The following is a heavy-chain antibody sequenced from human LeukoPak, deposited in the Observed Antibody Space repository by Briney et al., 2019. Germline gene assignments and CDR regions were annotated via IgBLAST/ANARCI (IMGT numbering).Heavy chain of an antibody. CDR3: ARERFHGSGAPKFDY. CDR1: GFTFNSYA. V-gene: IGHV3-23*01. D-gene: IGHD3-10*01. CDR2: ISGSGGDT. Sequence: PGGSLRLSCAASGFTFNSYAMIWVRQAPGKGLEWVSGISGSGGDTHYAESVKGRFTISRDNSKNTLYLQMNSLRVEDTAVYYCARERFHGSGAPKFDYWGQGILVTVSS. J-gene: IGHJ4*02.